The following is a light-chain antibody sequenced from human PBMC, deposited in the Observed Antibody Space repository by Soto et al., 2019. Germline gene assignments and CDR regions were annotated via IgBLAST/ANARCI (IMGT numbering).Light chain of an antibody. CDR3: QSYDTRLSAYYV. CDR2: GNT. V-gene: IGLV1-40*01. CDR1: SSNIGSRYN. J-gene: IGLJ1*01. Sequence: QSVLTHPPSLSVAPWQSLTIWCTWISSNIGSRYNVHWYQHLPGKAPKLLIYGNTNRPSGVPDRFSGSKSGTSASLAITGLQAEDEAHYHCQSYDTRLSAYYVFRGRTXV.